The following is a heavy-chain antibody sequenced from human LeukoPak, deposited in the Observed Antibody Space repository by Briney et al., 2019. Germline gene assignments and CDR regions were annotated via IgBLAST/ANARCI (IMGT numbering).Heavy chain of an antibody. Sequence: GGSLRLSCAASGFTFSSYWMHWVRQAPGKGLVWVSHISSDGSNTRYADSVKGRFTISRDNAKNTLYLQMNSLTPEDTAVYYCARAGGPEGWFDPWGQGTLVTVSS. V-gene: IGHV3-74*01. J-gene: IGHJ5*02. D-gene: IGHD3-10*01. CDR1: GFTFSSYW. CDR3: ARAGGPEGWFDP. CDR2: ISSDGSNT.